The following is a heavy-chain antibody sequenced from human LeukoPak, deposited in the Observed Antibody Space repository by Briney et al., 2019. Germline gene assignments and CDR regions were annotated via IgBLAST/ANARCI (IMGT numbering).Heavy chain of an antibody. CDR1: GDSISSGFYY. D-gene: IGHD5-18*01. J-gene: IGHJ4*02. CDR2: IYYSGVT. V-gene: IGHV4-31*03. Sequence: SETLSLTCTVSGDSISSGFYYWSWIRQHPGRGLEWIGHIYYSGVTYYNPSLKSRVTISVDTSKNQFSLKLSSVTAADTAVYYCASGVWIHAYWGQGTLVTVSS. CDR3: ASGVWIHAY.